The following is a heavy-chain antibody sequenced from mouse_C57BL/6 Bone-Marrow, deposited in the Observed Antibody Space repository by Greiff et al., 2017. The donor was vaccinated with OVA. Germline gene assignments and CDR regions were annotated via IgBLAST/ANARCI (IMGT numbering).Heavy chain of an antibody. J-gene: IGHJ2*01. CDR3: ARPVLLRFCDY. CDR1: GFTFSSYG. D-gene: IGHD1-1*01. CDR2: ISSGGSYT. V-gene: IGHV5-6*01. Sequence: EVQVVESGGDLVKPGGSLKLSCAASGFTFSSYGMSWVRQTPDKRLEWVATISSGGSYTYYPDSVKGRFTISRDNAKNTLYLQMSSLKSEDTAMYYCARPVLLRFCDYWGQGTTLTVSS.